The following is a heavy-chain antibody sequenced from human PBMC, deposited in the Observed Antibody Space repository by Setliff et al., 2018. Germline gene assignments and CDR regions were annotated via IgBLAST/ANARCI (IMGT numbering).Heavy chain of an antibody. CDR3: ARLRKDYGDYYYFDY. V-gene: IGHV3-21*01. CDR1: GFTFSSYS. Sequence: LRLSCAASGFTFSSYSLNWVRQAPGKGLEWVSSISSSSSYIYYADSVQGRFTISRDNAKNSLYLQMNSPRAEDTAVYYCARLRKDYGDYYYFDYWGQGTLVTVSS. CDR2: ISSSSSYI. J-gene: IGHJ4*02. D-gene: IGHD4-17*01.